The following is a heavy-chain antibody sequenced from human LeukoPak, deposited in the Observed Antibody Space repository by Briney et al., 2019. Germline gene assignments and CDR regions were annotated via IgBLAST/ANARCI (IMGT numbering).Heavy chain of an antibody. V-gene: IGHV3-33*08. CDR3: ARETVVGDNWFDP. J-gene: IGHJ5*02. CDR2: IWYDGSNK. CDR1: GFTFSSYG. D-gene: IGHD2-2*01. Sequence: GESLRLSCAASGFTFSSYGMHWVRQAPGKGLEWVAVIWYDGSNKYYADSVKGRFTISRDNSKNTLYLQMNSLRAEDTAVYYCARETVVGDNWFDPWGQGTLVTVSS.